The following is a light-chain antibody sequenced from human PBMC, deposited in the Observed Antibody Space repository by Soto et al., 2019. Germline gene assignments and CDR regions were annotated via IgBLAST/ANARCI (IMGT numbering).Light chain of an antibody. CDR2: AAS. Sequence: PARLTESPWGRATLSCRASQSISTDLDWYQQRPGQAPKLLIFAASTMATGIPARFSGSGSGTEFTLTISSLQTEDCATYSCQQYNGCITFGPGTYLEIK. J-gene: IGKJ3*01. CDR3: QQYNGCIT. V-gene: IGKV3-15*01. CDR1: QSISTD.